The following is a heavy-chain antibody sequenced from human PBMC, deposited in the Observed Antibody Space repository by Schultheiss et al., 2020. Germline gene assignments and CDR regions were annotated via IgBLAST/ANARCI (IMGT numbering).Heavy chain of an antibody. D-gene: IGHD4-23*01. CDR3: ARDYGGLSF. J-gene: IGHJ4*02. V-gene: IGHV4-34*01. CDR1: GGSFSGYY. CDR2: INHSGST. Sequence: ETLSLTCAVYGGSFSGYYWSWIRQPPGKGLEWIGEINHSGSTNYNPSLKSRVTISVDTSKNQFSLKLSSVTAADTAVYYCARDYGGLSFWGQGTLVTVSS.